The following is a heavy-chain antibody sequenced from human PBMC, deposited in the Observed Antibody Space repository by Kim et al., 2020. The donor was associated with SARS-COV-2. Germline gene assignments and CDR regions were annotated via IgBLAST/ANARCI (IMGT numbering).Heavy chain of an antibody. J-gene: IGHJ5*02. D-gene: IGHD3-10*01. CDR1: GYSISSGYY. V-gene: IGHV4-38-2*02. CDR3: ARVKSYYGSGSTNWFDP. Sequence: SETLSLTCTVSGYSISSGYYWGWIRQPPGKGLEWIGSIYHSGSTYYNPSLKSRVTISVDTSKNQFSLKLSSVTAADTAVYYCARVKSYYGSGSTNWFDP. CDR2: IYHSGST.